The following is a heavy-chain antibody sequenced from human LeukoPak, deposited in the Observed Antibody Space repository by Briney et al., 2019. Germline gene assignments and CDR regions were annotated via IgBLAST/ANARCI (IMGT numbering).Heavy chain of an antibody. CDR2: INHSGST. CDR1: GGSFSGYY. CDR3: GRGTPRRGRYCSSTSCYKGIFDY. Sequence: ASETLSLTCAVYGGSFSGYYWSWIRQPPGKGLEWIGEINHSGSTNYNPSLKSRVTISVDTSKNQFSLRLSSVAAADTAVYYCGRGTPRRGRYCSSTSCYKGIFDYWGQGTLVTVSS. D-gene: IGHD2-2*02. J-gene: IGHJ4*02. V-gene: IGHV4-34*01.